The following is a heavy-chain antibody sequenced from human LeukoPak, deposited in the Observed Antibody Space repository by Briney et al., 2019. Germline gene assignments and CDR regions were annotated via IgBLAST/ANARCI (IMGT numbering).Heavy chain of an antibody. J-gene: IGHJ6*03. Sequence: PSETLSLTCTVSGGSISSSSYYWGWIRQPPGKGLEWIGSIYYSGRTYYNPSLRSQVTVSVDTSKNQFSLKLSSVTAADTAVYYCARGNEWPQYYYYYYYMDVWGKGTTVTISS. CDR1: GGSISSSSYY. V-gene: IGHV4-39*07. CDR2: IYYSGRT. D-gene: IGHD3-3*01. CDR3: ARGNEWPQYYYYYYYMDV.